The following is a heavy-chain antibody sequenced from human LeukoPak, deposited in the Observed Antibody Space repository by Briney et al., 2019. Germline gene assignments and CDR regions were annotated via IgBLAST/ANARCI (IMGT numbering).Heavy chain of an antibody. CDR1: GFAFSGYW. CDR3: YIYGSGSYSIADY. Sequence: PGGSLRLSCAASGFAFSGYWMHWVRHVPGKGLVWVSRINSDGSSTSYADSVKGRFTISRDNAKNTLYLQMNSLRAEDTAVYYCYIYGSGSYSIADYWGQGTLVTVSS. CDR2: INSDGSST. V-gene: IGHV3-74*01. D-gene: IGHD3-10*01. J-gene: IGHJ4*02.